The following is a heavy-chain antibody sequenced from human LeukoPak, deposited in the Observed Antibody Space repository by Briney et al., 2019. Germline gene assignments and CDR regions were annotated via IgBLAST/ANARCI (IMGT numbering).Heavy chain of an antibody. J-gene: IGHJ3*02. CDR3: ARDLAGPPQEAFDI. CDR1: GHTFRSYW. CDR2: IKQDGSEK. Sequence: GGSLRLSCAASGHTFRSYWMSWVRQAPGKGREWVAHIKQDGSEKHYVDSVTGRFTISRDNTKNSLYLQMNSLRADDTAVYYCARDLAGPPQEAFDIWGQGTMVTVSS. V-gene: IGHV3-7*01.